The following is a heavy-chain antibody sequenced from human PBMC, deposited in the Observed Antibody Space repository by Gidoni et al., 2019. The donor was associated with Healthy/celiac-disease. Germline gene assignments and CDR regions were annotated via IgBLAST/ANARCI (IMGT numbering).Heavy chain of an antibody. Sequence: EVQLLESGGGLVQPGGSLRLSCAASGFTFSSYAMSWVRQAPGKGLEWVSAISGSGGSTYYADSVKGRFTISRDNSKNTLYLQMNSLRAEDTAVYYCAKERGYYDSSGYSSPFDYWGQGTLVTVSS. CDR2: ISGSGGST. J-gene: IGHJ4*02. V-gene: IGHV3-23*01. CDR3: AKERGYYDSSGYSSPFDY. D-gene: IGHD3-22*01. CDR1: GFTFSSYA.